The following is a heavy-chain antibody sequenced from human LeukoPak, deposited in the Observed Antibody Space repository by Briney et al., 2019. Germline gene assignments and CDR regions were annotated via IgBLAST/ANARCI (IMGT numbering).Heavy chain of an antibody. CDR3: AKDRWSGYYNWFDP. J-gene: IGHJ5*02. V-gene: IGHV3-23*01. CDR1: GFTFSDYY. CDR2: ISGSGGST. Sequence: GGSLRLSCAASGFTFSDYYMSWIRQAPGKGLEWVSAISGSGGSTYYADSVKGRFTISRDNSKNTLYLQMNSLRAEDTAVYYSAKDRWSGYYNWFDPWGQGTLVTVSS. D-gene: IGHD3-3*01.